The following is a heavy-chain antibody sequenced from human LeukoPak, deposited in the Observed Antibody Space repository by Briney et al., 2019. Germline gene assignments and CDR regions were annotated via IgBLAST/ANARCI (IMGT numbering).Heavy chain of an antibody. CDR2: ISGSGGST. D-gene: IGHD5-12*01. CDR3: AKGGEWLRHFDY. J-gene: IGHJ4*02. Sequence: GGSLRLSCAASGFTFSSYAMSWVRQAPGKGLEWVSAISGSGGSTYYADSVKGRFTISRDNSKNALYLQLNSLRAEDTAVYYCAKGGEWLRHFDYWGQGTLVTVSS. V-gene: IGHV3-23*01. CDR1: GFTFSSYA.